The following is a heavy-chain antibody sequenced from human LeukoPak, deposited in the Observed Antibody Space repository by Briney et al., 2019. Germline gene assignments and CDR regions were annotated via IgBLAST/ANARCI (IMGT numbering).Heavy chain of an antibody. J-gene: IGHJ4*02. CDR1: GFTFSSYS. CDR2: ISSSSSYI. D-gene: IGHD2-2*01. Sequence: GGSLRLACAASGFTFSSYSMNWVRQAPGKGLEWVSSISSSSSYIYYADSVKGRFTISRDNAKNSLYLQMNSLRAEDTAVYYCARVYCSSTSCRVGYYFDYWGQGTLVTVSS. V-gene: IGHV3-21*01. CDR3: ARVYCSSTSCRVGYYFDY.